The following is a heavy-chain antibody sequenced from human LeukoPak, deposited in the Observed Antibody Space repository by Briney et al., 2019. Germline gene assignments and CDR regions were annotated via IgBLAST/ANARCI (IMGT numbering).Heavy chain of an antibody. CDR3: AKGYRYNWNQDWFDP. J-gene: IGHJ5*02. CDR2: ISGSGGST. V-gene: IGHV3-23*01. CDR1: GFTFSSYA. D-gene: IGHD1-20*01. Sequence: GGSLRLSYAASGFTFSSYAMSWVRQAPGKGLEWVSAISGSGGSTYYADSVKGRFTISRDNSKNTLYLQMNSLRAEDTAVYYCAKGYRYNWNQDWFDPWGQGTLVTVSS.